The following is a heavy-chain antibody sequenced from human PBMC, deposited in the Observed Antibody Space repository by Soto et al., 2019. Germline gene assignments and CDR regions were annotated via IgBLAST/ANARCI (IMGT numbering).Heavy chain of an antibody. Sequence: QLQLQESGPGLVKPSETLSLTCTVSGGSISSSSYYWGWIRQPPGKGLEWIGSIYYSGSTYYNPSLKSRVTISVDTSKNQFPLKLSPVTAADTAVYYCARRGGGIVVADWYFDLWGRGTLVTVSS. V-gene: IGHV4-39*01. D-gene: IGHD2-15*01. J-gene: IGHJ2*01. CDR2: IYYSGST. CDR3: ARRGGGIVVADWYFDL. CDR1: GGSISSSSYY.